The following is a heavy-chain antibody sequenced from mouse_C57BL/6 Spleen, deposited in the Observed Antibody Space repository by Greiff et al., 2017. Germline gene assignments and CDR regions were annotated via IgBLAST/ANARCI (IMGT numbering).Heavy chain of an antibody. CDR1: GYTFTSYW. CDR2: LYPGNSDT. CDR3: TRGGDGDWYFDV. V-gene: IGHV1-5*01. Sequence: DVKLVESGTVLARPGASVKMSCKPSGYTFTSYWMHWVNQRPGQGLEWIGALYPGNSDTSYNQKFKGKAKLTAVTSASTAYMELSGLTNEDSAVYYCTRGGDGDWYFDVWGTGTTVTVSS. D-gene: IGHD3-3*01. J-gene: IGHJ1*03.